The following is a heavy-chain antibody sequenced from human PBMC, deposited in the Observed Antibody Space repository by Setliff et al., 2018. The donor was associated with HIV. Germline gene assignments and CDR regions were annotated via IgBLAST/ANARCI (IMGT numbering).Heavy chain of an antibody. Sequence: GASVKVSCKASGYTFTSYVIHWVRQAPGQRLEWMGWINAGNGNTKNSQKFQGRLTITRDTSANTAYMELSSLRSEDTAVYYCARLVWVAEPYFDYWGQGTLVTVSS. CDR3: ARLVWVAEPYFDY. V-gene: IGHV1-3*01. CDR1: GYTFTSYV. J-gene: IGHJ4*02. D-gene: IGHD3-10*01. CDR2: INAGNGNT.